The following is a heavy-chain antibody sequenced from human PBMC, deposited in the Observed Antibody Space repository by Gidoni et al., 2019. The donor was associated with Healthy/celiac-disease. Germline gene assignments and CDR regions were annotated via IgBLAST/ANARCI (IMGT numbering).Heavy chain of an antibody. J-gene: IGHJ5*02. V-gene: IGHV3-49*05. D-gene: IGHD5-12*01. CDR2: IRSKAYGGTT. CDR3: TRVSRGYSGYDPSSPYNWFDP. Sequence: EVQLVESGGGLVKPGRSLRLSCTASGFTFGDYAMSWFRQDPGKGLEWVGFIRSKAYGGTTEYAASVKGRFTISRDDSKSIAYLQMNSLKTEDTAVYYCTRVSRGYSGYDPSSPYNWFDPWGQGTLVTVSS. CDR1: GFTFGDYA.